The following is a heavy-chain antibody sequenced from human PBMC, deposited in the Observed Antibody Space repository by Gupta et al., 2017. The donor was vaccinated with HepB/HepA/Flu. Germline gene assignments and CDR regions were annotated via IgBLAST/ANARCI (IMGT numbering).Heavy chain of an antibody. CDR3: AKGEYSGYEYKPLGYMDV. J-gene: IGHJ6*03. CDR2: VSGSGGNT. D-gene: IGHD5-12*01. CDR1: GFTFSNYA. V-gene: IGHV3-23*01. Sequence: EVQLLESGGGLVQPGGSLRLSCAASGFTFSNYAMTWVRQAPGKGLEWVSAVSGSGGNTYYADSVKGRFTVSRDNSKNTLFLQMNSLRAEDTAVYYCAKGEYSGYEYKPLGYMDVWGKGTTVTVSS.